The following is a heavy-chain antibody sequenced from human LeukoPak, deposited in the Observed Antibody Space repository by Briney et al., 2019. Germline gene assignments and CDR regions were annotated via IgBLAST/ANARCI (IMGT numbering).Heavy chain of an antibody. D-gene: IGHD3-10*01. J-gene: IGHJ6*02. CDR3: ARDKPREAILWFGEYLRSSDLYYYYGMDV. CDR1: GYTFTSYY. V-gene: IGHV1-46*01. CDR2: INPSGGST. Sequence: ASVKVSCKASGYTFTSYYMHWVRQAPGQGLEWMGIINPSGGSTSYAQKFQGRVTMTRDTSTSTVYMELSSLRSEDTAVYYCARDKPREAILWFGEYLRSSDLYYYYGMDVWGQGTTVTVSS.